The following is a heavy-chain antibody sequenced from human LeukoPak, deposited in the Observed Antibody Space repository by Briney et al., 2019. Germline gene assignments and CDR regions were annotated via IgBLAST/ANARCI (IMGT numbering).Heavy chain of an antibody. D-gene: IGHD3-22*01. CDR2: ISAYNGNT. CDR3: AREDSSGHVGLFDI. CDR1: GYTFTSYG. V-gene: IGHV1-18*01. Sequence: ASVKVSCKASGYTFTSYGISWVRQAPGQGLEWMGWISAYNGNTNYAQKLQGRVTMTTDTSTSTAYMELRSLRSDDTAAYYCAREDSSGHVGLFDIWGQGTMVTVSS. J-gene: IGHJ3*02.